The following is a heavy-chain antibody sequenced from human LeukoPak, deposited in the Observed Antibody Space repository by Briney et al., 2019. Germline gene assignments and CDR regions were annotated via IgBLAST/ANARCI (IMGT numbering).Heavy chain of an antibody. D-gene: IGHD3-10*01. CDR2: WHHSGIT. Sequence: PSETLSLTCTVSGASIISGNYFWGWVRQPPGKRLEWIGSWHHSGITDYNPSLKSRVTIVADTSKNQFSLKLASVAAADSAVYFCARQYEFWGQGPLVTVSS. V-gene: IGHV4-39*01. J-gene: IGHJ4*02. CDR1: GASIISGNYF. CDR3: ARQYEF.